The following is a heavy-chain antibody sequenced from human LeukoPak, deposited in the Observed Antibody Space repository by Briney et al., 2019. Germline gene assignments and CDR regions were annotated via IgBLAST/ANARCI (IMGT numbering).Heavy chain of an antibody. CDR2: TYYSGNT. J-gene: IGHJ4*02. Sequence: PSETLSLTCTVSGGSMSRYYWSWIRQPPGKGLEWIGYTYYSGNTNCNPSLKSRVTISVDTSKNQFSLKVSSVTAADPAVYYCARVFHESIGYPFDYWGQGTLVTVSS. CDR3: ARVFHESIGYPFDY. V-gene: IGHV4-59*01. D-gene: IGHD3-22*01. CDR1: GGSMSRYY.